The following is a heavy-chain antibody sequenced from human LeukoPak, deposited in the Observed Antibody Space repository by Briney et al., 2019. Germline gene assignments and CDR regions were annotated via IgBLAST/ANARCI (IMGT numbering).Heavy chain of an antibody. V-gene: IGHV4-39*01. CDR1: GGSIIGSTSY. D-gene: IGHD3-22*01. Sequence: SETLSLTCTVSGGSIIGSTSYWGWICQPPGKGLDWIGIINYSGSTYYNPSLRSRVTISVDTSKNQFSLKLNSVTASDTAVYYCARGYDYWGRGTLVTVSS. CDR2: INYSGST. J-gene: IGHJ4*02. CDR3: ARGYDY.